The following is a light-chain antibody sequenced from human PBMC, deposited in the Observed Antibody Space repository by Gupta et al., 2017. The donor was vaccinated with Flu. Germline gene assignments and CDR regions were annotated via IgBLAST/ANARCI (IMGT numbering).Light chain of an antibody. CDR3: KPFVKAPRA. CDR2: WGS. CDR1: QTLLHTKGNNY. J-gene: IGKJ1*01. V-gene: IGKV2-28*01. Sequence: DVVVTQSPLSLSVTPGEPASIYCSSSQTLLHTKGNNYLDWYVQRPGQSPQLLIYWGSNLASGVPARFSGSGSGTEFTLKIRRVETEDIGAYYCKPFVKAPRAFGQGTKLEIK.